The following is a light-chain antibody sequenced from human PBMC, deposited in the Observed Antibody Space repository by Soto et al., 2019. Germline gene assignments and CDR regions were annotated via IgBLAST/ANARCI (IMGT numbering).Light chain of an antibody. J-gene: IGKJ4*01. CDR2: DAS. CDR3: QQRSNWPPLT. Sequence: EIVLTQSPATLSLSPGERATLSCRTSQSVGSSLAWYQQKPGQTPRLLIYDASNRATGIPARFSGSVSGTDLTLTIISLEPEDFAVYYCQQRSNWPPLTFGGGTKVEIK. V-gene: IGKV3-11*01. CDR1: QSVGSS.